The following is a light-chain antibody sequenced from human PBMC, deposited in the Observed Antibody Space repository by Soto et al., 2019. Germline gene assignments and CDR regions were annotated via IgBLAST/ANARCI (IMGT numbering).Light chain of an antibody. CDR3: MQAIYDPNT. CDR1: RSLLHSKGHNY. V-gene: IGKV2-28*01. Sequence: DIVLTQSPLSLPVTPGEPASISCRSSRSLLHSKGHNYLDWYLQKPGQSPQLLISLGSNRASGVPDRISGRGSGTDFTLKISRVEAEDVGVYYFMQAIYDPNTFGHGTQLEIK. CDR2: LGS. J-gene: IGKJ2*01.